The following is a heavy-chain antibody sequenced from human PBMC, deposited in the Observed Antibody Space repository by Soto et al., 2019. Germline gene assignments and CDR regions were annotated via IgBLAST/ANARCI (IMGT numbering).Heavy chain of an antibody. D-gene: IGHD1-26*01. J-gene: IGHJ4*02. CDR1: GFTFSSYS. V-gene: IGHV3-48*02. CDR3: ARIGRIRWGEY. CDR2: ISSSSSTI. Sequence: EVQLVESGGGLVQPGGSLRLSCAASGFTFSSYSMNWVRQAPGKGLEWVSYISSSSSTIYYADSVKGRFNISRDNAKNSLYLQMNSLGDVDTAVYYCARIGRIRWGEYWGQGTLVTVSS.